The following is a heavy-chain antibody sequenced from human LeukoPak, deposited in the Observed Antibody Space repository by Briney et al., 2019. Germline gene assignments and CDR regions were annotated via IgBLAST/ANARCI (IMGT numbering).Heavy chain of an antibody. J-gene: IGHJ5*02. Sequence: SETLSLTCTVSGGSISSYYWSWIRQPPGKGLEWIGYIYYSGSTNYNPSLKGRVTISVDTSKNQFSLKPSSVTAADTAVYYCARNGDFWSGYLFDPWGQGTLVTVSS. D-gene: IGHD3-3*01. CDR1: GGSISSYY. CDR2: IYYSGST. CDR3: ARNGDFWSGYLFDP. V-gene: IGHV4-59*01.